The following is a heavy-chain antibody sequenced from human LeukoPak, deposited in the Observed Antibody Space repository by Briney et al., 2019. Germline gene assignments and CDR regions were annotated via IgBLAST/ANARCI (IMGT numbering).Heavy chain of an antibody. CDR2: ISSDGGST. CDR3: VNGRGLYFFDL. J-gene: IGHJ3*01. V-gene: IGHV3-64D*06. Sequence: TGGSLRLSCSASGFTFSSYPMHWVRQAPGKGLEYVSAISSDGGSTYYADSVKGRFTISRDNSKNTLYLQMSSLRAEDTAVYYCVNGRGLYFFDLWGQGTMVTVSS. D-gene: IGHD2-15*01. CDR1: GFTFSSYP.